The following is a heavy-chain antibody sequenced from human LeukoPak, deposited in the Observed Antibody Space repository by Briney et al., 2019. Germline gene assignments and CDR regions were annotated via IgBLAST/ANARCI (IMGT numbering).Heavy chain of an antibody. CDR2: ISYDGSNK. V-gene: IGHV3-30*04. Sequence: GGSLRLSCAASGFTFSSYAMHWVRQAPGKGLEWVAVISYDGSNKYYADSVKGRFTISRDNAKNSLYLQMNSLRAEDTAVYYCAPSSSWSDGIFDYWGQGTLVTVSS. CDR3: APSSSWSDGIFDY. CDR1: GFTFSSYA. D-gene: IGHD6-13*01. J-gene: IGHJ4*02.